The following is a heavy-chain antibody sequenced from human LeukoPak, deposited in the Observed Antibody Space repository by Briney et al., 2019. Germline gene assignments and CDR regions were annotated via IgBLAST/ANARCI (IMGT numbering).Heavy chain of an antibody. V-gene: IGHV3-30*18. CDR2: ISYDGSNK. CDR3: AKGDIVVESGGGKFYPLDAFDI. D-gene: IGHD2-2*01. Sequence: GGSLRLSCAASGFTFSSYAMSWVRQAPGEGLEWVAVISYDGSNKYYADSVKGRFTISRDNSKNTLYLQMNSLRTEDTAVYYCAKGDIVVESGGGKFYPLDAFDIWGQGTMVTVSS. J-gene: IGHJ3*02. CDR1: GFTFSSYA.